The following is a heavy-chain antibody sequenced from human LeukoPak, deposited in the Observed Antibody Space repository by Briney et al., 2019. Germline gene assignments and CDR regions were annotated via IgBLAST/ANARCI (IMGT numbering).Heavy chain of an antibody. V-gene: IGHV3-53*01. CDR3: ARDGPDLQQL. D-gene: IGHD6-13*01. CDR1: GFTVSSTY. Sequence: GGSLRLSCAASGFTVSSTYMNWVRQAPGKGLEWVSVIYSGGSTYYTDSVKGRFTISRDNSKNTLYLHMNSLRAEDTAVYYCARDGPDLQQLGGQGTLVTVSS. J-gene: IGHJ4*02. CDR2: IYSGGST.